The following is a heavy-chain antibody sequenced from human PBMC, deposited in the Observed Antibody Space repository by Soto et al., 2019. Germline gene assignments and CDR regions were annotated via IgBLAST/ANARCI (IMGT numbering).Heavy chain of an antibody. J-gene: IGHJ5*02. CDR1: GVSINSYY. CDR2: IHYTGRT. V-gene: IGHV4-59*01. Sequence: SETLSLTCTVSGVSINSYYWTWLRQPPGKRLEWISYIHYTGRTNNNPSLKSRVTMSVDTSKNQFSLKLNSVTAADTAVYYCARDLAIGGFFDPWGQGTLVTVSS. D-gene: IGHD3-10*01. CDR3: ARDLAIGGFFDP.